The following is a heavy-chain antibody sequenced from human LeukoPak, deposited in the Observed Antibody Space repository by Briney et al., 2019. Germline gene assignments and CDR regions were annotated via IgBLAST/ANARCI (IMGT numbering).Heavy chain of an antibody. CDR1: GFTFGGCW. CDR3: ARDVDHGYFDY. V-gene: IGHV3-7*01. D-gene: IGHD5-12*01. CDR2: IKQDGSEN. Sequence: GGSLRLSCAASGFTFGGCWMTWVRQAPGKGLEWVANIKQDGSENSYVDSVKGRFTIFRDNARNSVYLQMSSLRAEDTAVYYCARDVDHGYFDYWGQGTLVTVSS. J-gene: IGHJ4*02.